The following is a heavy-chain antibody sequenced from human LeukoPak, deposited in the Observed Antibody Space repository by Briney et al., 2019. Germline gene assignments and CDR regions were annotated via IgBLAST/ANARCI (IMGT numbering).Heavy chain of an antibody. V-gene: IGHV4-59*01. CDR1: GGSISSYY. CDR2: IYYSGST. CDR3: ARSSSSWYSAGVINFDY. Sequence: SETLSLTCTVSGGSISSYYWSWIRQPPGKGLEWIGYIYYSGSTNYNPSLKSRVTISVDTSKNQFSLKLSSVTAADTAVYYCARSSSSWYSAGVINFDYWGQGTLVTVSS. D-gene: IGHD6-13*01. J-gene: IGHJ4*02.